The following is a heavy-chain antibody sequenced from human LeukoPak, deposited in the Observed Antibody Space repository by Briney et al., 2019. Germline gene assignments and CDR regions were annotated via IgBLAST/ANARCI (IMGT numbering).Heavy chain of an antibody. CDR3: AKSAMIRGVIGGNWFDS. V-gene: IGHV3-30*02. Sequence: GGSLRLSCAASGFTFSSYAMHWVRQAPGKGLEWVTFIQYDGSTKYYADSVRGRFTISRDNSKNTLYLQMNSLRAEDTAVYYCAKSAMIRGVIGGNWFDSWGQGTLVTVSS. CDR1: GFTFSSYA. J-gene: IGHJ5*01. CDR2: IQYDGSTK. D-gene: IGHD3-10*01.